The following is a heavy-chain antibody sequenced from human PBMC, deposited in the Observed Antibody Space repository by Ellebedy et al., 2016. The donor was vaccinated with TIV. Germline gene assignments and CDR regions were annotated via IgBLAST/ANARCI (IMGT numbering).Heavy chain of an antibody. J-gene: IGHJ6*02. CDR3: ARDHNRDQAYCGGDCYFTNYYYYGMDV. V-gene: IGHV1-46*04. Sequence: ASVKVSCKASGYTFTSYYMHWVRQAPGQGLEWMGIINPSGGSTSYAQKLQGRVTMTRDTSTSTVYMELSSLRSEDTAVYYCARDHNRDQAYCGGDCYFTNYYYYGMDVWGQGTTVTVSS. D-gene: IGHD2-21*02. CDR1: GYTFTSYY. CDR2: INPSGGST.